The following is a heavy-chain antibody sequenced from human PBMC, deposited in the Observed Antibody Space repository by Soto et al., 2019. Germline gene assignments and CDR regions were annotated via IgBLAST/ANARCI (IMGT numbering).Heavy chain of an antibody. CDR2: INPNSGGT. D-gene: IGHD5-12*01. V-gene: IGHV1-2*04. CDR3: ARGLVDIVATTQSAYYYYGMDV. Sequence: ASVKVSCKASGYSFTGYYMHWVRQAPGQELEWMGWINPNSGGTNYAQKFQGWVSMTRDTSISTASMELSRLRSDDTAVYYCARGLVDIVATTQSAYYYYGMDVWGQGTTVTVSS. CDR1: GYSFTGYY. J-gene: IGHJ6*02.